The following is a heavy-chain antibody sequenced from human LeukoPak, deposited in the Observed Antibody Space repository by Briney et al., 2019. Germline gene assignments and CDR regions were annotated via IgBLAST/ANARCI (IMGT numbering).Heavy chain of an antibody. Sequence: ASVKISCKASGYTFTDYYIHWVRQAPGQGLECMGWIHPNSGGTYYAQKFQGRVTMTRDTSITTAYMELNRLTSDDTAMYYCARQKNNGFDIWGQGTMVTVSS. CDR3: ARQKNNGFDI. V-gene: IGHV1-2*02. CDR2: IHPNSGGT. J-gene: IGHJ3*02. CDR1: GYTFTDYY.